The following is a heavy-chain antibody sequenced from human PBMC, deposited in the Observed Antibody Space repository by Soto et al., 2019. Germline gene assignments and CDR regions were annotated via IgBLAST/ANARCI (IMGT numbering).Heavy chain of an antibody. CDR1: GYTFTSYG. CDR2: ISAYNGNT. Sequence: QVQLVQSGAEVKKPGASVKVSCKASGYTFTSYGISWVRQAPGQGLEWMGWISAYNGNTNYAQKLQGRVTMTTDTATRTAYMELRSLRSDDTAVYYCARFFSWEQYYEQREDWFDPWGQGTLVTVSS. V-gene: IGHV1-18*01. D-gene: IGHD3-22*01. CDR3: ARFFSWEQYYEQREDWFDP. J-gene: IGHJ5*02.